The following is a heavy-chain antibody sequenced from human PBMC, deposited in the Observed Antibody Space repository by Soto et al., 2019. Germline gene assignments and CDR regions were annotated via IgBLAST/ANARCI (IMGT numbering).Heavy chain of an antibody. V-gene: IGHV4-59*01. CDR1: LGSISGSY. CDR3: ARSVAVPGAHIDY. J-gene: IGHJ4*02. Sequence: AETLSLTCSVSLGSISGSYWWWMRHSPGKGLEWLGYVYYTGSTNYSPSLRSRVSISVDTSKNEFSLRLSSVTAADTAVYFCARSVAVPGAHIDYWGQGTQVTVAS. D-gene: IGHD6-19*01. CDR2: VYYTGST.